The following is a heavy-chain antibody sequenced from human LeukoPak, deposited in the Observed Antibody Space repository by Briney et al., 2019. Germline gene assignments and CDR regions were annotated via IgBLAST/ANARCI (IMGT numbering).Heavy chain of an antibody. J-gene: IGHJ6*04. Sequence: GGSLRLSCAASGFTFSSYGMHWVRQSPGKGLEWVAVIWYDGSNKYYTDSVKGRFTISRDNSKDTLYLQMNSLRAEDTAVYYCASDNVAAAGYYYYYGMDVWGKGTTVTVSS. D-gene: IGHD6-13*01. V-gene: IGHV3-33*01. CDR2: IWYDGSNK. CDR3: ASDNVAAAGYYYYYGMDV. CDR1: GFTFSSYG.